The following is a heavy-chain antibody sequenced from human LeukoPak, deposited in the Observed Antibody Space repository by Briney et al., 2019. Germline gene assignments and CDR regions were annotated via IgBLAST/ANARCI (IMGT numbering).Heavy chain of an antibody. D-gene: IGHD3-3*01. CDR1: GFTFSSYG. Sequence: GGSLRLSCAASGFTFSSYGMHWVRQAPVKGLEWVAFIRYDGSNKYYADSVKGRFTISRDNSKNTLYLQMNSLRAEDTAVYYCAKVFEYYDFWSGVDAFDIWGQGTMVTVSS. CDR2: IRYDGSNK. J-gene: IGHJ3*02. V-gene: IGHV3-30*02. CDR3: AKVFEYYDFWSGVDAFDI.